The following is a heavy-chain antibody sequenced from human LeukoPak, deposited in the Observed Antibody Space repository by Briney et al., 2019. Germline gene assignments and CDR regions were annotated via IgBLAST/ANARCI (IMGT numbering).Heavy chain of an antibody. CDR1: GFTFSSYA. V-gene: IGHV3-30*04. J-gene: IGHJ6*03. CDR3: PRDSQWLVSSGYYYYYMDV. CDR2: ISSDGTNK. Sequence: GRSLRLSCAASGFTFSSYAMHWVRQAPGKGLEWVAVISSDGTNKYCADSVKGRFTISRDTSKNTMYLQMNSLRPEDTAVYYCPRDSQWLVSSGYYYYYMDVWGKGTTVTVSS. D-gene: IGHD6-19*01.